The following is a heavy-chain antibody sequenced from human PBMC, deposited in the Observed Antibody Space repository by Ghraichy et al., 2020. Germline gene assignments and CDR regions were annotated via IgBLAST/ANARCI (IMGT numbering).Heavy chain of an antibody. CDR3: ARDIAPKVMDV. CDR2: IWYDGSNK. Sequence: GGSLRLSCAASGFTFSSYGMHWVRQAPGKGLEWVAVIWYDGSNKYYADSVKGRFTISRDNSKNTLYLQMNSLRAEDTAVYYCARDIAPKVMDVWGQGTTVTVSS. J-gene: IGHJ6*02. CDR1: GFTFSSYG. D-gene: IGHD6-13*01. V-gene: IGHV3-33*01.